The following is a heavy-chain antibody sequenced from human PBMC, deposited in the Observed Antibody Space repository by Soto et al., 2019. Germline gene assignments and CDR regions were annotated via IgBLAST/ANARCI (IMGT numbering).Heavy chain of an antibody. V-gene: IGHV4-61*01. CDR3: VSAHETGDFYDMSV. CDR2: IYKNGET. D-gene: IGHD1-26*01. CDR1: GGSVSTGMKY. J-gene: IGHJ6*02. Sequence: PSETLSLTCTASGGSVSTGMKYWGWVRQPPGKALVFIGYIYKNGETLFNSSLKSRVTLSVETSKNQFSLTLTSVTAADTAVYFCVSAHETGDFYDMSVWGPGTTVTVSS.